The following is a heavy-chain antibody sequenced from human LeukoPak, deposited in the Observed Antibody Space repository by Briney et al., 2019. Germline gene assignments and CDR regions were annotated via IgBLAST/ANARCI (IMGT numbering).Heavy chain of an antibody. D-gene: IGHD1-14*01. Sequence: GGSLRLSCAASGFTVITNDMTWVRQAPGKGLEWVPVLYSDGNTKYADSAQGRFTISRGNSKNTLYLEMNSLSPDDTAVYYCARGVEPLAANTLAYWGQGTLVTVSS. CDR1: GFTVITND. J-gene: IGHJ4*02. V-gene: IGHV3-53*01. CDR2: LYSDGNT. CDR3: ARGVEPLAANTLAY.